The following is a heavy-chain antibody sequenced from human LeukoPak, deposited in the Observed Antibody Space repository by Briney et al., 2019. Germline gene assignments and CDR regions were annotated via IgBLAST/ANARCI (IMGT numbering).Heavy chain of an antibody. Sequence: SVKVSCKASGGTFISYAISWVRQAPGQGLEWMGGIIPIFGTANYAQKFQGRVTITADESTSTAYMELSSLRSEDTAVYYCARVPFYYDSSGPPDYWGQGTLVTVSS. J-gene: IGHJ4*02. CDR3: ARVPFYYDSSGPPDY. D-gene: IGHD3-22*01. V-gene: IGHV1-69*13. CDR1: GGTFISYA. CDR2: IIPIFGTA.